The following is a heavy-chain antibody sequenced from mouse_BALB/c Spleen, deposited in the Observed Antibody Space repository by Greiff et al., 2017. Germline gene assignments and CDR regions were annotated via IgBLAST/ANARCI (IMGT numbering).Heavy chain of an antibody. J-gene: IGHJ3*01. CDR3: TPGRDYDGAPFAY. D-gene: IGHD2-4*01. Sequence: QVQLQQSGAELVRPGASVTLSCKASGYTFTDYEMHWVKQTPVHGLEWIGAIDPETGGTAYNQKFKGKATLTADKSSSTAYMELRSLTSEDSAVYYCTPGRDYDGAPFAYWGQGTLVTVSA. CDR2: IDPETGGT. CDR1: GYTFTDYE. V-gene: IGHV1-15*01.